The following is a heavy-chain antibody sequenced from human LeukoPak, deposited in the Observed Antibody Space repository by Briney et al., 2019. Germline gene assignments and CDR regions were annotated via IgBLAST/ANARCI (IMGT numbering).Heavy chain of an antibody. CDR3: AKDFNYDSSGSFDY. D-gene: IGHD3-22*01. Sequence: GGSLRLSCAASGFTFDDYAMHWVRQAPGKGLEWVSGITWNSGNIGYADSVKGRLTISRDNAKNSLYLQMNGLRPEDTAFYYCAKDFNYDSSGSFDYWGQGSLVTVSS. CDR1: GFTFDDYA. J-gene: IGHJ4*02. V-gene: IGHV3-9*01. CDR2: ITWNSGNI.